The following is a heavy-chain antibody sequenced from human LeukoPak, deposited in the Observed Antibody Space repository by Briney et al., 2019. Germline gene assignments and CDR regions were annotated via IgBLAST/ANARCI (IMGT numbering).Heavy chain of an antibody. J-gene: IGHJ6*02. Sequence: SETLSLTCAVYGGSFSGYYWSWIRQPPGKGLEWIGEINHSGSTNYNPSLKSRVTISVDTSKNQFSLKLSSVTAADTAVYYCAKVPEYYYYYGMDAWGQGTTVTVSS. CDR3: AKVPEYYYYYGMDA. CDR2: INHSGST. D-gene: IGHD1-14*01. V-gene: IGHV4-34*01. CDR1: GGSFSGYY.